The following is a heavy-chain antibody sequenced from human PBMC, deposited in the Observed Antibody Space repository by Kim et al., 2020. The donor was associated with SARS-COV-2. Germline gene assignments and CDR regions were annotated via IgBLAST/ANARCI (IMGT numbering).Heavy chain of an antibody. CDR2: IYYSGST. J-gene: IGHJ5*02. CDR1: GGSISSYY. D-gene: IGHD6-6*01. CDR3: ARHAISSSSSGRWFDP. Sequence: SETLSLTCTVSGGSISSYYWSWIRQPPGKGLEWIWYIYYSGSTNYNPSLKSRVTISVDTSKNQFSLKLSSVTAADTAVYYCARHAISSSSSGRWFDPWGQGTLVTVSS. V-gene: IGHV4-59*08.